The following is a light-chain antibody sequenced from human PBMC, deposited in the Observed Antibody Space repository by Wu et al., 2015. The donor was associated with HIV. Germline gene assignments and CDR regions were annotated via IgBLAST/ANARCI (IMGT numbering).Light chain of an antibody. CDR2: LLS. Sequence: LLILLLLSICKVGSRSRFSGSRSGTDFTLTISSLQPEDFATYYCLQSYSTLWSFGQGTKVEIK. CDR3: LQSYSTLWS. J-gene: IGKJ1*01. V-gene: IGKV1-39*01.